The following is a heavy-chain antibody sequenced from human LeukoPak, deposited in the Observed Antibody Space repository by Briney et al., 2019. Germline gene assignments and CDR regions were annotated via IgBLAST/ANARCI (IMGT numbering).Heavy chain of an antibody. CDR2: IRSDGSST. J-gene: IGHJ3*02. CDR1: GITFSNSW. Sequence: GGSLRLSCTTSGITFSNSWMSRVRQAPGKGLVWVSRIRSDGSSTNYADSAKGRFTISRDNAKNTLYLQMNSLRDEDTAMYYCASLFGDYMAFDIWGQGTMVTVFS. D-gene: IGHD3-10*01. CDR3: ASLFGDYMAFDI. V-gene: IGHV3-74*01.